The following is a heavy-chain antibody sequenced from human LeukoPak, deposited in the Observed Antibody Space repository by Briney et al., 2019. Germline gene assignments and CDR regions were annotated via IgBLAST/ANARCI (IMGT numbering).Heavy chain of an antibody. V-gene: IGHV4-59*08. CDR1: GGSISSYY. J-gene: IGHJ6*03. CDR2: IYYSGST. Sequence: SETLSLTCTVSGGSISSYYWSWIRQPPGKGLEWIGYIYYSGSTNYNPSLKSRVTISVDTSKNQFSLKLSSVTAADTAVYYCASTYADYYYYMDVWGKGTTVTVSS. CDR3: ASTYADYYYYMDV. D-gene: IGHD3-16*01.